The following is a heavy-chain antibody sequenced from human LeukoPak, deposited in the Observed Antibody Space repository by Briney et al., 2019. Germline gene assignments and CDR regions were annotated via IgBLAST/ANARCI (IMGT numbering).Heavy chain of an antibody. J-gene: IGHJ4*02. V-gene: IGHV1-2*02. CDR3: VREGNELLSKNFDY. Sequence: ASVKVSCKASGFTFTGYYIHWVRQAPGQGLEWMGYINPHSGVTNSPQEFQGRVTMTTDTSITAVYMELSSLLSDDTAMYYCVREGNELLSKNFDYWGQGTLVTVSS. CDR1: GFTFTGYY. CDR2: INPHSGVT. D-gene: IGHD2-21*02.